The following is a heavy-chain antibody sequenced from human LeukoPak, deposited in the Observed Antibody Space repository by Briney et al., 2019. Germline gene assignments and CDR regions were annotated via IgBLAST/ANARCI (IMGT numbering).Heavy chain of an antibody. CDR1: GGSVSSGSYY. CDR2: IYYSGST. D-gene: IGHD2-2*01. Sequence: PSETLSLTCTVSGGSVSSGSYYWSWIRQPPGKGVEWIGYIYYSGSTNYNPSLKSRVTISVDTSKNQFSLKLSSVTAADTAVYYCARDNYTTTRYCSSTSCYGFFDYWGQGTLVTVSS. J-gene: IGHJ4*02. CDR3: ARDNYTTTRYCSSTSCYGFFDY. V-gene: IGHV4-61*01.